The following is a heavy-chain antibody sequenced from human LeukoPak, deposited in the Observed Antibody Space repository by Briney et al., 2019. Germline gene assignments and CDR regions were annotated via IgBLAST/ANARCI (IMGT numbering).Heavy chain of an antibody. V-gene: IGHV4-39*07. D-gene: IGHD6-19*01. J-gene: IGHJ4*02. CDR1: GGSVSSSFYY. CDR3: ATAGIPVSGTYYFAY. CDR2: IYYRGNT. Sequence: SETLSLTCTVSGGSVSSSFYYLGWIRQPPGRGLEWIGSIYYRGNTYYNPSLKSRVTISVDTSENQVSLKLISVTAADSAVYYCATAGIPVSGTYYFAYWGQGTLVTVSS.